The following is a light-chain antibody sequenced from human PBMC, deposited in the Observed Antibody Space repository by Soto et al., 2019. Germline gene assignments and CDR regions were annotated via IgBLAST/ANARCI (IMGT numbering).Light chain of an antibody. V-gene: IGKV1-6*01. CDR2: GAS. Sequence: AIQMTQFPSSLSASVGDRVTITCRASQGIRNDLGWYQQKSGNAPKLLIFGASTLQSGVPSRVSGSGFGTDFTLTISSLQPEDFATYYCLHDYNYPYTFGQGTKVEIK. J-gene: IGKJ2*01. CDR3: LHDYNYPYT. CDR1: QGIRND.